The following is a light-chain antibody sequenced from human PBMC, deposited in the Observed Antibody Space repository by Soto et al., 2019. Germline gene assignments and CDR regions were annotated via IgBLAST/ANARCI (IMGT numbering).Light chain of an antibody. CDR2: TAS. V-gene: IGKV1-39*01. J-gene: IGKJ1*01. Sequence: IQMTQSPSSLSASVGDTVTITCRTSQNITNYLNWYQQNPGKAPHLLIYTASSLQTGVPSRFSGSGSGTSFTLTISSLLPEDFATYSCQQSYSTPWTFGQATKV. CDR3: QQSYSTPWT. CDR1: QNITNY.